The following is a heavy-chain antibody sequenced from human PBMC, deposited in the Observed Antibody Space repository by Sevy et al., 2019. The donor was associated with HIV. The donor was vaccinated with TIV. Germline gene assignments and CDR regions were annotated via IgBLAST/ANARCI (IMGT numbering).Heavy chain of an antibody. CDR1: GFTFSSYG. J-gene: IGHJ4*02. Sequence: GGSLRLSFAASGFTFSSYGMHWFRQAPGKELEGVAFIGYDGSNKYYADSVKGRFTISRDNSKNTLYLQMNSLRAEDTAVYYCANIVYSNYEGGFDYWGQGTLVTVSS. V-gene: IGHV3-30*02. CDR3: ANIVYSNYEGGFDY. CDR2: IGYDGSNK. D-gene: IGHD4-4*01.